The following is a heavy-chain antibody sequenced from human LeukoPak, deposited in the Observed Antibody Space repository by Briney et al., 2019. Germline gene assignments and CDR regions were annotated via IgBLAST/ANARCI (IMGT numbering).Heavy chain of an antibody. J-gene: IGHJ4*02. CDR3: ARVDNYGDPGGYFDY. Sequence: GGSLRLSCAASGFTFSSYAMSWVRQAPGKGLEWVSAISGSGGSTYYADSVKGRFTISRDNSKNTLYLQMNSLRAEDTAVYYCARVDNYGDPGGYFDYWGQGTLVTVSS. D-gene: IGHD4-17*01. V-gene: IGHV3-23*01. CDR2: ISGSGGST. CDR1: GFTFSSYA.